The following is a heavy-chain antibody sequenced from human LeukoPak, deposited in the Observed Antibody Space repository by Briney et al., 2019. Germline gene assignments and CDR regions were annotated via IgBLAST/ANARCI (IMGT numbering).Heavy chain of an antibody. J-gene: IGHJ5*02. V-gene: IGHV1-69*05. D-gene: IGHD6-19*01. CDR1: GGTFSSYA. CDR3: ARAEQWLVGWFDP. Sequence: ASVKVSCXASGGTFSSYAISWVRQAPGQGLAWMGGIIPIFGTANYAQKFQGRVTITTDESTSTAYMELSSLRSEDTAVYYCARAEQWLVGWFDPWGQGTLVTVSS. CDR2: IIPIFGTA.